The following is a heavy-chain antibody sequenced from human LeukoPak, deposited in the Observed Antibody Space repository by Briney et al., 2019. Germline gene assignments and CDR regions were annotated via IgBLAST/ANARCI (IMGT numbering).Heavy chain of an antibody. CDR2: ISGCGGNT. Sequence: GGSLRLSCAASGFTFSNYAMIWVRQAPGKGLEGVASISGCGGNTFYADSVKGRFTISRDNSKNMLFLQINSLRTHDTAVDYFAKWSPYGGNPGYWGQGTLVTVSS. CDR1: GFTFSNYA. V-gene: IGHV3-23*01. CDR3: AKWSPYGGNPGY. J-gene: IGHJ4*02. D-gene: IGHD4-23*01.